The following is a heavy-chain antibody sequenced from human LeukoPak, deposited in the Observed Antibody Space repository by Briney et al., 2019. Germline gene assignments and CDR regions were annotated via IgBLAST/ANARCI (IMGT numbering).Heavy chain of an antibody. CDR2: IKEDGSEK. D-gene: IGHD6-13*01. CDR1: RFTFNTYW. V-gene: IGHV3-7*03. Sequence: GGSLTLSCAASRFTFNTYWITWVRQAPGKGLEWVANIKEDGSEKYYVESWKGRFTISRDNAKNSLYLQMNSLTAEDTAVYYCAREMIAAPPRTFDNWGQGTLVTVSS. J-gene: IGHJ4*02. CDR3: AREMIAAPPRTFDN.